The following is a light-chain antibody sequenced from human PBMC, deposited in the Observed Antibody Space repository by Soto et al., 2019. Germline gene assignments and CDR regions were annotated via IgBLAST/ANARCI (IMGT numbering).Light chain of an antibody. CDR2: DAS. CDR1: QRVSSY. CDR3: QQRSNWPIT. Sequence: EIVLTQSPATLSLSPEERATLSCRASQRVSSYLAWYQQKPGQAPRLLIYDASNRATGIPARFSGSGSGTDFTLTISSLEPEDFAVYYCQQRSNWPITFGQGTRLEIK. V-gene: IGKV3-11*01. J-gene: IGKJ5*01.